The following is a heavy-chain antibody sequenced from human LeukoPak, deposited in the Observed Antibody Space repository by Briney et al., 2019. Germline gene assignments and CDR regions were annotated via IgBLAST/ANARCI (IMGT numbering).Heavy chain of an antibody. CDR1: GFTFDDYA. J-gene: IGHJ4*02. D-gene: IGHD5-24*01. V-gene: IGHV3-9*01. Sequence: PGRSLRLSCAASGFTFDDYAMHWVRQAPGKGLEWVSGISWNSGSIGYADSVKGRFTISRDNSKNTLYLQMNSLRAEDTAVYYCAKRGRDGYNLDYWGQGTLVTVSS. CDR3: AKRGRDGYNLDY. CDR2: ISWNSGSI.